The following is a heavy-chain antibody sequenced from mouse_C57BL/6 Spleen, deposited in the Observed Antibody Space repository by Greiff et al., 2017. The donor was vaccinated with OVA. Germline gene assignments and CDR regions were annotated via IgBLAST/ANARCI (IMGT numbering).Heavy chain of an antibody. D-gene: IGHD1-1*01. CDR2: ISSGSSTI. CDR3: ARGTLLRYYYARDY. V-gene: IGHV5-17*01. CDR1: GFTFSDYG. Sequence: EVKLVESGGGLVKPGGSLKLSCAASGFTFSDYGMHWVRQAPEKGLEWVAYISSGSSTIYYADTVKGRFTISRDNAKNTLFLQLTSLRSEDTAMYYCARGTLLRYYYARDYWGQGTSVTVSS. J-gene: IGHJ4*01.